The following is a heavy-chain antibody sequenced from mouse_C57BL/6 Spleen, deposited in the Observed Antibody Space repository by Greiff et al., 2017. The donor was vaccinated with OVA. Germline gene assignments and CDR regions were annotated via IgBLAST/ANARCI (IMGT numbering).Heavy chain of an antibody. J-gene: IGHJ4*01. CDR3: TRSGNYYDGSSSEHYAMDY. Sequence: VQLQQSGTVLARPGASVKMSCKTSGYTFTSYWMHWVKQRPGQGLEWIGAIYPGNSDTSYNQKFKGKAKLTAVTSASTAYMELRSLTYEDSAVYYCTRSGNYYDGSSSEHYAMDYWGQGTSVTVSS. CDR1: GYTFTSYW. V-gene: IGHV1-5*01. CDR2: IYPGNSDT. D-gene: IGHD1-1*01.